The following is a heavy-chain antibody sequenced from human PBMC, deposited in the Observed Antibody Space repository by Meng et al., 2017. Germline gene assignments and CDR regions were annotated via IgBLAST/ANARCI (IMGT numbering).Heavy chain of an antibody. Sequence: QVQLVQCGAEGKKPGASVKVSCKPYGYKFTDYDIHWVRRAPGQGLEWMGRINPKSGDTHYAQKFQARVTMTGDTSISTAYMELSGLRSDDTAMYYCARDEDISAAGKLFGDYWGQGTLVTVSS. CDR2: INPKSGDT. J-gene: IGHJ4*02. D-gene: IGHD6-25*01. V-gene: IGHV1-2*06. CDR3: ARDEDISAAGKLFGDY. CDR1: GYKFTDYD.